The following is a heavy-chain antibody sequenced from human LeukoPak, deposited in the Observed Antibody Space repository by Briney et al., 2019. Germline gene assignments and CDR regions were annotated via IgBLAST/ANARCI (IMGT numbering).Heavy chain of an antibody. CDR2: ISSSGSTI. Sequence: GGSLRLSCAASGFTFSSYEMNWVRQAPGKGLEWVSYISSSGSTIYYADSVKGRFTISRDNAKNSLYLQMNSLRAEDTAVYYCARERANGGFDYWGQGTLVTVSS. J-gene: IGHJ4*02. CDR3: ARERANGGFDY. D-gene: IGHD4-23*01. CDR1: GFTFSSYE. V-gene: IGHV3-48*03.